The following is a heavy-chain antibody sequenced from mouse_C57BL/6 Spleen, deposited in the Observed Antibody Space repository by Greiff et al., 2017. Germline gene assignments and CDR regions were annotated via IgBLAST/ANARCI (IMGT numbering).Heavy chain of an antibody. D-gene: IGHD2-13*01. CDR2: IDPSDSYT. V-gene: IGHV1-69*01. J-gene: IGHJ3*01. CDR1: GYTFTSYW. CDR3: ARQGEGFAY. Sequence: QVQLQQPGAELVMPGASVKLSCKASGYTFTSYWMHWVKQRPGQGLEWIGEIDPSDSYTNYNQKFKGKSTLTVDKSSSTAYMQLSSLTSEDSAVYYYARQGEGFAYWGQGTLVTVSA.